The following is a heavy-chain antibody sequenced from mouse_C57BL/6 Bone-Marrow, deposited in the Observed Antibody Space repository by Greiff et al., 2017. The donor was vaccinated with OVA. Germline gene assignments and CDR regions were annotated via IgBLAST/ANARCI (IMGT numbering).Heavy chain of an antibody. V-gene: IGHV3-6*01. CDR2: ISYDGSN. Sequence: EVKLMESGPGLVKPSQSLSLTCSVTGYSITSGYYWNWIRQFPGNKLEWMGYISYDGSNNYNPSLKNRISITRDTSKNQFFLKLNSVTTVDPATYYCAREGWYFDVWGTGTTVTVSS. CDR1: GYSITSGYY. CDR3: AREGWYFDV. J-gene: IGHJ1*03.